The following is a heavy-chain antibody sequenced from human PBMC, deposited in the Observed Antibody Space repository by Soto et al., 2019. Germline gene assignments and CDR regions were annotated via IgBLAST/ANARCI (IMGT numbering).Heavy chain of an antibody. CDR3: ARHSPPMYDILTGTTLDPYYGMDV. Sequence: SETLSLTCSVSGGSISSYYWSWIRQPPGKGLEWIGYIYYSVSTNYNPSLKSRVTISVDTSRNQFSLKLSSVTAADTAVYYCARHSPPMYDILTGTTLDPYYGMDVWGQGTTVTVSS. V-gene: IGHV4-59*08. D-gene: IGHD3-9*01. CDR1: GGSISSYY. CDR2: IYYSVST. J-gene: IGHJ6*02.